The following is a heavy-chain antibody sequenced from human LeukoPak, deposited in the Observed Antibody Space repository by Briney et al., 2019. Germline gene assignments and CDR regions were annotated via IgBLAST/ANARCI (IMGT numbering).Heavy chain of an antibody. CDR2: TNPNSGGT. J-gene: IGHJ4*02. D-gene: IGHD3-22*01. CDR3: ARDNFPDYYDSSGYPSDY. V-gene: IGHV1-2*02. CDR1: GYTFTGYY. Sequence: GASVKVSCKASGYTFTGYYIHWVRQAPRQGLEWMAWTNPNSGGTSYARKFQGRVTMTRDTSISTAYMELSRLRSDDTAVYYCARDNFPDYYDSSGYPSDYWGQGTLVTVSS.